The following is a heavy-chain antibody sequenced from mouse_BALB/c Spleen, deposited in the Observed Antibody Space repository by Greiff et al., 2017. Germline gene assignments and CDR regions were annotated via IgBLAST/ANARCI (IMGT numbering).Heavy chain of an antibody. V-gene: IGHV5-17*02. Sequence: EVMLVESGGGLVQPGGSRKLSCAASGFTFSSFGMHWVRQAPEKGLEWVAYISSGSSTIYYADTVKGRFTISRDNPKNTLFLQMTSLRSEDTAMYYCARRGVGNYVGYAMDYWGQGTSVTVSS. CDR2: ISSGSSTI. J-gene: IGHJ4*01. CDR3: ARRGVGNYVGYAMDY. D-gene: IGHD2-1*01. CDR1: GFTFSSFG.